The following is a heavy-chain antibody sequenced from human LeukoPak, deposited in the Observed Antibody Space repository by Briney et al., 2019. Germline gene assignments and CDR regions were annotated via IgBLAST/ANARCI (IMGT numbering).Heavy chain of an antibody. CDR2: IIPIFGTA. V-gene: IGHV1-2*02. CDR1: GYTFTGYY. Sequence: ASVKVSCKASGYTFTGYYMHWVRQAPGQGLEWMGGIIPIFGTANYAQKFQGRVTMTRDTSISTAYMELSRLRSDDTAVYYCARERSGSYNDAFDIWGQGTMVTVSS. CDR3: ARERSGSYNDAFDI. D-gene: IGHD3-10*01. J-gene: IGHJ3*02.